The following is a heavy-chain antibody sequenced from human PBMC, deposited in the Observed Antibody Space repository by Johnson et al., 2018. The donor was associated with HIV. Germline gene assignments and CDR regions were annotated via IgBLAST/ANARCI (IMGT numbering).Heavy chain of an antibody. D-gene: IGHD1-26*01. V-gene: IGHV3-66*03. CDR3: SREGGALDAFDI. CDR2: FYSGSNT. Sequence: VQLVESGGGLIQPGGSLRLSCKASGFSISSNYMSWVRQPPGKGLEWVSVFYSGSNTYYADSVKGRFTISGDHSKNTLYLQMNSLRAEETAVYYCSREGGALDAFDIWGHGTMVTVSS. J-gene: IGHJ3*02. CDR1: GFSISSNY.